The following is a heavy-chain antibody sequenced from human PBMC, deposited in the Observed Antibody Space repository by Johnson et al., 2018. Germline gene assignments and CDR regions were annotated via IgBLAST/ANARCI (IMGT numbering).Heavy chain of an antibody. CDR1: GFTFSSYG. Sequence: QVQLVESGGGVVQPGRSLRLSCAASGFTFSSYGMHWVRQAPGKGLEWVAVIWYDGSNKYYADSVKGRFTISRDNSKNTLYLQMNSRRAEDTAVYYCARDPAIGVAIALYGMDVWGQGTTVTVSS. V-gene: IGHV3-33*01. CDR3: ARDPAIGVAIALYGMDV. J-gene: IGHJ6*02. D-gene: IGHD3-3*01. CDR2: IWYDGSNK.